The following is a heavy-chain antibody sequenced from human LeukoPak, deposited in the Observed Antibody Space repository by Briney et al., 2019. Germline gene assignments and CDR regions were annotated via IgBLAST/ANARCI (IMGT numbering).Heavy chain of an antibody. V-gene: IGHV3-30-3*01. CDR3: ARDRGWKAYDILTGYYSLDAFDV. J-gene: IGHJ3*01. CDR2: ISYDGSNK. CDR1: GFTFSSYA. D-gene: IGHD3-9*01. Sequence: GGSLRLSCAASGFTFSSYAMHWVRQAPGKGLEWVAVISYDGSNKYYADSVKGRFTISRDNAKNSLYLQMNSLRAEDTAVYYCARDRGWKAYDILTGYYSLDAFDVWGQGTMVTVSS.